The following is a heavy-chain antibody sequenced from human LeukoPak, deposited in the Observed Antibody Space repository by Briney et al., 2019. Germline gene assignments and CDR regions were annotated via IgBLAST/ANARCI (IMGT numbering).Heavy chain of an antibody. CDR2: FNSDGITT. CDR3: ARGRYYLDS. Sequence: GGSPRLSCAASGFTFSNYWMHWVRQAPGKGLVWVSRFNSDGITTSYADSVKGRFTISRDNAKNTLYLQMSSLRAEDTAVYFCARGRYYLDSWGQGTLVTVSS. V-gene: IGHV3-74*01. J-gene: IGHJ4*02. CDR1: GFTFSNYW.